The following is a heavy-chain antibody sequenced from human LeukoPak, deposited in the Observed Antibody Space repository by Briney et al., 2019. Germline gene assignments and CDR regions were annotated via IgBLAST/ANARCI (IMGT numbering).Heavy chain of an antibody. D-gene: IGHD3-10*01. J-gene: IGHJ5*01. CDR1: GFTFSNYA. V-gene: IGHV3-48*01. CDR3: ARVGVAGSDDNWFDS. Sequence: GGSLRLSCEASGFTFSNYAMNWVRQAPGQGLEWISYINSRIDIIHYADSVKGRFTISRDNAKNSLYLQMNSLRAEDTAIYYCARVGVAGSDDNWFDSWGQGTLVTVSS. CDR2: INSRIDII.